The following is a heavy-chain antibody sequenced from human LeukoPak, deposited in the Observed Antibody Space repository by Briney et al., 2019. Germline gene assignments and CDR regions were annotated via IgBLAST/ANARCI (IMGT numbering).Heavy chain of an antibody. D-gene: IGHD3-3*01. CDR2: IRYDGNNK. CDR3: AIDFWSGYSDY. Sequence: PGGSLRLSCAASGFTFSAHGMHWVCQAPGKGLEWVAYIRYDGNNKQYADSVKGRFTISRDNSKNTLYLQMNSLRVEDTAVYYCAIDFWSGYSDYWGEGTLVTVSS. CDR1: GFTFSAHG. J-gene: IGHJ4*02. V-gene: IGHV3-30*02.